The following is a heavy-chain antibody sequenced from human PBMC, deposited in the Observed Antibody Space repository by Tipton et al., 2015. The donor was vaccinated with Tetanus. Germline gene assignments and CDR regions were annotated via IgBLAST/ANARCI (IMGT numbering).Heavy chain of an antibody. CDR1: GFTSSDYY. CDR3: ARAPTNYYDSRHPDAFDI. V-gene: IGHV3-11*01. CDR2: ISSSGSTI. Sequence: SLRLSCAASGFTSSDYYMSWIRQAPGKGLEWVSYISSSGSTIYYADSVKGRFTISRDNAKNSLYLQMNSLRAEDTAVYYCARAPTNYYDSRHPDAFDIWGQGTMVTVSS. D-gene: IGHD3-22*01. J-gene: IGHJ3*02.